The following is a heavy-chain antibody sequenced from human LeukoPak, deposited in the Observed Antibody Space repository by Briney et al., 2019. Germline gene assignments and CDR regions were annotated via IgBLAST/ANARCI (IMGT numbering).Heavy chain of an antibody. D-gene: IGHD6-19*01. Sequence: PGGSLRLSCAASGFTVSSNYMSWVRQAPGKGLEWVSVIYSGGRTYYADSVKGRFTISRDNSKNTLYLQMNSLRAEDTAVYYCSRGRGVAVAVNPFDYWGQGTLVTVSS. CDR2: IYSGGRT. CDR1: GFTVSSNY. CDR3: SRGRGVAVAVNPFDY. J-gene: IGHJ4*02. V-gene: IGHV3-53*01.